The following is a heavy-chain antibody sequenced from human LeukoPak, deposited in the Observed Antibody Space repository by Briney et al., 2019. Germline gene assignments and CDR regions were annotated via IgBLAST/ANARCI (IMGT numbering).Heavy chain of an antibody. CDR1: GYTFTSYG. CDR2: ISAYNGNT. J-gene: IGHJ6*03. Sequence: GASVKVSCKASGYTFTSYGISWVRQAPGQGLEWMGWISAYNGNTNYAQKLQGGVTMTTDTSTSTVYMELSSLRSEDTAVYYCAKSSGQTQYYYYYYMDVWGKGTTVTVSS. D-gene: IGHD6-19*01. CDR3: AKSSGQTQYYYYYYMDV. V-gene: IGHV1-18*01.